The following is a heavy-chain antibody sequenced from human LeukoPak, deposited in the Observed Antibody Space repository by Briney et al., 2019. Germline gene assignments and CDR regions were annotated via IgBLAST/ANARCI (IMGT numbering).Heavy chain of an antibody. CDR3: AKERGLRNGGGYCSGGSCRIDY. D-gene: IGHD2-15*01. CDR1: GFSFSSYF. Sequence: GGSLRLSCAASGFSFSSYFMHWVRQAPGKGLQWVALISYDGSQKSYTDSVKGRFTISRDNSKNTLYLQMNSLRAEDTAVYYCAKERGLRNGGGYCSGGSCRIDYWGQGTLVTVSS. J-gene: IGHJ4*02. V-gene: IGHV3-30-3*01. CDR2: ISYDGSQK.